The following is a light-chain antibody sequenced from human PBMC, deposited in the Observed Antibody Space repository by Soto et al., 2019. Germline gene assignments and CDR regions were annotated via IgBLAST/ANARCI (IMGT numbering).Light chain of an antibody. J-gene: IGLJ3*02. CDR2: DVN. Sequence: QSVLTQPASVSGSPGQSITISCTGTSSDVGGYSYVSWYQHHPGKAPKLMIYDVNYRPSGISNRFSGSKSGITASLTISGLQAEDEADYFCSSYTSSGTTVFGGGTQLTVL. V-gene: IGLV2-14*03. CDR1: SSDVGGYSY. CDR3: SSYTSSGTTV.